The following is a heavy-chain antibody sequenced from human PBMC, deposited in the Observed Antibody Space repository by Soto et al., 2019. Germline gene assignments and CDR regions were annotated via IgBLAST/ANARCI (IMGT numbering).Heavy chain of an antibody. Sequence: SGGSLRLSCAASGFTFSNYAMSWVRQAPGKGLEWVSAISGSGGSTYYADSVKGRLTISRDNSNNTLYLQMNSLRAEDTAVYYCAKDHRVHYYDSGSSSYWGQGTLVTVSS. D-gene: IGHD3-10*01. V-gene: IGHV3-23*01. CDR1: GFTFSNYA. J-gene: IGHJ4*02. CDR2: ISGSGGST. CDR3: AKDHRVHYYDSGSSSY.